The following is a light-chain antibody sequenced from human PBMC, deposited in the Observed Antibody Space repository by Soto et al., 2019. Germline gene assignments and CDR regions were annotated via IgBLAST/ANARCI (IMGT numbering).Light chain of an antibody. Sequence: VGDTVTVTCRASQSVSGGLAWYQQKPGEAPKLLIYDASALPRGVPSRFIGSGSGTKFTLTIASLQPDDFATYYCQQYETLSGTFGPGTKVDIK. CDR2: DAS. CDR1: QSVSGG. J-gene: IGKJ1*01. CDR3: QQYETLSGT. V-gene: IGKV1-5*01.